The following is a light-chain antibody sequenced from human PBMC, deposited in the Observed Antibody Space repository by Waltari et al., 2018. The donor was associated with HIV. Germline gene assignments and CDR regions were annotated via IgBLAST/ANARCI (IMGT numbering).Light chain of an antibody. J-gene: IGLJ3*02. CDR3: ASWDDTLPSWL. CDR1: NSKIGKNY. V-gene: IGLV1-47*01. CDR2: RND. Sequence: QSGLTQPYSVPKPPGQRVLISCIGNNSKIGKNYVTWYQHLSGAAPKLIMYRNDRRPSGVPDRFSAAKSGTSASLAISGLRSDDEAQYFCASWDDTLPSWLFGGGTKLTVL.